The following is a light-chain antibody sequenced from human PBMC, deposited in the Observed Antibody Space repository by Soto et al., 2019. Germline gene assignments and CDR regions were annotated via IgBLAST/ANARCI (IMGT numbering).Light chain of an antibody. CDR2: TAS. Sequence: DIQMTQSPSTLSASVGDRVTITCRASQSISYWLAWYQQKPGKAPNLLIYTASSLESGVPSRFSGSGSGTYFTLISSSLQHDDSASYYCQQYNNYWTFGQGTKVEIK. CDR3: QQYNNYWT. CDR1: QSISYW. V-gene: IGKV1-5*03. J-gene: IGKJ1*01.